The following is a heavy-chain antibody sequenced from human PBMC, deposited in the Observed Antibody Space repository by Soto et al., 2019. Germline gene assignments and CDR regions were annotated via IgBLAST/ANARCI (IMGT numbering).Heavy chain of an antibody. V-gene: IGHV1-69*13. CDR2: IIPIFGTA. CDR1: GGTFSSYA. J-gene: IGHJ4*02. Sequence: ASVKVSCKASGGTFSSYAISWVRQAPGQGLEWMGGIIPIFGTANYAQKFQGRVTITADESTSTAYMELSSLRSEDTAVYYCARARGPYGDYAGWGQGTLVTVSS. D-gene: IGHD4-17*01. CDR3: ARARGPYGDYAG.